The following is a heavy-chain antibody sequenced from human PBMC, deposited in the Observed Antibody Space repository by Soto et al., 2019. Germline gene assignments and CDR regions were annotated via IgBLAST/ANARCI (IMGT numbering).Heavy chain of an antibody. CDR3: AGSPVAGTFWFDH. CDR1: GGTFSSYA. J-gene: IGHJ5*02. V-gene: IGHV1-69*13. CDR2: IIPIFGTA. D-gene: IGHD6-19*01. Sequence: SVKVSCKASGGTFSSYAISWVRQAPGQGLEWMGGIIPIFGTANYAQKFQGRVTITADESTSTAYMELSSLRSEDTAVYYYAGSPVAGTFWFDHWGQGTLVTVSS.